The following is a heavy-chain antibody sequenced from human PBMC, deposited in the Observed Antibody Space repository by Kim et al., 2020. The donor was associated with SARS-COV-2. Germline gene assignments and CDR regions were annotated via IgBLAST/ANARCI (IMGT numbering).Heavy chain of an antibody. Sequence: ASVKVSCKASGYTFTSYAMHWVRQAPGQRLEWMGWINAGNGNTKYSQKFQGRVTITRDTSASTAYMELSSLRSEDTAVYYCARGHDSSGYSPPWGQGTLVTVSS. CDR3: ARGHDSSGYSPP. CDR2: INAGNGNT. J-gene: IGHJ5*02. V-gene: IGHV1-3*01. CDR1: GYTFTSYA. D-gene: IGHD3-22*01.